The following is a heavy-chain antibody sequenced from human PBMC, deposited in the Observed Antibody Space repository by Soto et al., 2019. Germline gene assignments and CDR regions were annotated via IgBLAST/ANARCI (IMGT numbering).Heavy chain of an antibody. J-gene: IGHJ5*02. D-gene: IGHD6-13*01. CDR1: GFTFSSYS. V-gene: IGHV3-21*01. CDR3: ARGWSSSWYPYSWFDP. CDR2: ISSSSSYI. Sequence: GGSLRLSCAASGFTFSSYSMNWVRQAPGKGLEWVSSISSSSSYIYYADSVKGRFTISRDNAKNSLYLQMYSLRAEDTAVYYCARGWSSSWYPYSWFDPWGQGTLVTVSS.